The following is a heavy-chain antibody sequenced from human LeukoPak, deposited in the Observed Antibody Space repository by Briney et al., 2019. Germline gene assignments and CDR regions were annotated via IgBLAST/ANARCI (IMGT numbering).Heavy chain of an antibody. Sequence: SVKVSCKASGGTFSSYAINWVRQAPGQGPEWMGGITPMYGTTNYARKFQGRVTITADESTSTAYMELTSLRSEDTAVYYCAREEAYYYYMDVWGKGTTVTVSS. CDR2: ITPMYGTT. CDR3: AREEAYYYYMDV. J-gene: IGHJ6*03. CDR1: GGTFSSYA. V-gene: IGHV1-69*13.